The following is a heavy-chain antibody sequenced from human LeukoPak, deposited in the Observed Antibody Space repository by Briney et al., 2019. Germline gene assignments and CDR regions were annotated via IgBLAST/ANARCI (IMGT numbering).Heavy chain of an antibody. D-gene: IGHD3-22*01. V-gene: IGHV1-69*04. CDR1: GGTFSSYA. CDR2: IIPILGIA. CDR3: ARMIMKYYYDSSGYYYYYGMDV. Sequence: GASVKVSCKASGGTFSSYAISWVRQAPGQGLEWMGRIIPILGIANYAQKFQGRVTITADKSTSTVYMELSSLRSEDTAVYYCARMIMKYYYDSSGYYYYYGMDVWGQGTTVTVSS. J-gene: IGHJ6*02.